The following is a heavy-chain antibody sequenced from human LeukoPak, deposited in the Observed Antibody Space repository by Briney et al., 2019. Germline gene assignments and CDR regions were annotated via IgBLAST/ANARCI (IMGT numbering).Heavy chain of an antibody. CDR3: ARGGPYSSSSWDY. D-gene: IGHD6-13*01. CDR2: TNNDGRST. Sequence: GGSLRLSCAASGFTFSSYWMHWVRQAPGEGLVWVSGTNNDGRSTRYADSVKGRFTISRDNAKNTLYLQMNSLGAEHTAVYYCARGGPYSSSSWDYWGQGTLVTVSS. CDR1: GFTFSSYW. V-gene: IGHV3-74*01. J-gene: IGHJ4*02.